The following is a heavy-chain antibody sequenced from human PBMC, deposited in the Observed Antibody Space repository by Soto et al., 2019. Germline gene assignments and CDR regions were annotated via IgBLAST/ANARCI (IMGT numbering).Heavy chain of an antibody. V-gene: IGHV4-34*01. CDR3: ARGISYGSGSYRRSVNYYYYMDV. Sequence: SETLSLTCAVYGGSFSGYYWSWIRQPPGKGLEWIGEINHSGSTNYNPSLKSRVTISVDTSKNQFSLKLSSVTAADTAVYYCARGISYGSGSYRRSVNYYYYMDVWGKGTTVTVSS. D-gene: IGHD3-10*01. J-gene: IGHJ6*03. CDR2: INHSGST. CDR1: GGSFSGYY.